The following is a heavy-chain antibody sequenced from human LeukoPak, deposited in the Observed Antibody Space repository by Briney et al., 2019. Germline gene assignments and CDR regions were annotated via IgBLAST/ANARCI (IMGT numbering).Heavy chain of an antibody. CDR1: GFTFSSYG. CDR3: AREGYYGSGSPPSLYFDY. D-gene: IGHD3-10*01. J-gene: IGHJ4*02. V-gene: IGHV3-30*03. Sequence: GGSLRLSCTASGFTFSSYGMHWVRQAPGRGLEWVAVTSSDLNVKLYADSVKGRFTISRDNSRSTLYLQMNSLRPEDTAIYYCAREGYYGSGSPPSLYFDYWGQGTLVTVSS. CDR2: TSSDLNVK.